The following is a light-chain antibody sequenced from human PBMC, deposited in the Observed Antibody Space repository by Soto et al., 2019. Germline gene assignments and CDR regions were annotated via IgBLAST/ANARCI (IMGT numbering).Light chain of an antibody. Sequence: QSVLTQPPSVSGAPGQRLTISCTGSSSNFGADYDVHWYQQLPGTAPKLLIYANNNRPSGVPDRFSGSKSGTSASLAITGLQAEDEADYYCQSYDSSLSGPVFGGGTKVTVL. CDR1: SSNFGADYD. CDR2: ANN. J-gene: IGLJ3*02. V-gene: IGLV1-40*01. CDR3: QSYDSSLSGPV.